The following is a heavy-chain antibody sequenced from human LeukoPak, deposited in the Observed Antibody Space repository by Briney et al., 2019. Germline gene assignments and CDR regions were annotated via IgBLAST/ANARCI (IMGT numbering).Heavy chain of an antibody. Sequence: PSETLSLTCTVSGGSISSYYWSWIRQPAGKGLEWIGRIYTSGSTNYNPSLKSRVTMSVDTSKNQFSLKLSSVTAADTAVYYCARAIITRSFAYYFDYWGQGTLVTVSS. V-gene: IGHV4-4*07. CDR3: ARAIITRSFAYYFDY. CDR1: GGSISSYY. CDR2: IYTSGST. D-gene: IGHD3-3*01. J-gene: IGHJ4*02.